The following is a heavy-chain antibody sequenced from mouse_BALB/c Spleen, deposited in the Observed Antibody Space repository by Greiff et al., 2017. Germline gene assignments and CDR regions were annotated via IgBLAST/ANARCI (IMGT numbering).Heavy chain of an antibody. CDR1: GFTFSSFG. D-gene: IGHD2-1*01. CDR3: ARDGNYDFDY. Sequence: EVQGVESGGGLVQPGGSLRLSCATSGFTFSSFGMHWVRQAPEKGLEWVAYISSGSSTIYYADTVKGRFTISRDNPKNTLFLQMTSLRSEDTAMYYCARDGNYDFDYWGQGTTLTVSS. J-gene: IGHJ2*01. CDR2: ISSGSSTI. V-gene: IGHV5-17*02.